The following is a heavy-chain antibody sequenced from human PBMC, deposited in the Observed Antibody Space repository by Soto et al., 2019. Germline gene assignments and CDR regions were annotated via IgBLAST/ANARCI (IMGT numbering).Heavy chain of an antibody. CDR1: GYTLTELS. CDR2: FDPEDGET. Sequence: GASVKVSCKVSGYTLTELSMHWVRQAPGKGLEWMGGFDPEDGETIYAQKFQGRVTMTEDTSTDTAYMELSSLRSEDTAVYYCATNDYGDYAWWFDPWSQGTLVTVSS. CDR3: ATNDYGDYAWWFDP. D-gene: IGHD4-17*01. V-gene: IGHV1-24*01. J-gene: IGHJ5*02.